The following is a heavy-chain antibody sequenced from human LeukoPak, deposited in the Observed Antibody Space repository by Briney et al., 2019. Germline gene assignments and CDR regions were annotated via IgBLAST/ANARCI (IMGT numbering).Heavy chain of an antibody. V-gene: IGHV3-43*02. CDR1: GFTFDDYA. J-gene: IGHJ4*02. CDR2: ISGNGDST. D-gene: IGHD2-21*02. CDR3: AKDIEAGTAAFSFDY. Sequence: AGGSLRLSCAASGFTFDDYAMHWVRQAPGKGLEWVSLISGNGDSTYYGDSVKGRFSISRDNIKNSLYLQMNSLRTEDTALYYCAKDIEAGTAAFSFDYWGQGTLVTVSS.